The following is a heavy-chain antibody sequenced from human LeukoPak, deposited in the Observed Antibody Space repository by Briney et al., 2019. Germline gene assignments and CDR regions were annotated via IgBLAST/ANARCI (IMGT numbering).Heavy chain of an antibody. V-gene: IGHV4-61*01. CDR3: ATDDHVVPAAMCY. J-gene: IGHJ4*02. CDR1: VRSFSIGSYY. CDR2: ICYIEST. D-gene: IGHD2-2*01. Sequence: KPAVPLSLTCTVSVRSFSIGSYYWSWIRQPPGKGLEWFGCICYIESTHYNRYLKSRVPISVDTAKTQFSMKLSSVTAADPAVYYCATDDHVVPAAMCYWGQGTLVTVSS.